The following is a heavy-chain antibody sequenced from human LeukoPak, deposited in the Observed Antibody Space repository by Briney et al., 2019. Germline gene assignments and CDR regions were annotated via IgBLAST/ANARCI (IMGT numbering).Heavy chain of an antibody. CDR3: ARVVVPAAISPYFDY. CDR2: IYHSGST. V-gene: IGHV4-30-2*01. CDR1: GGSISSGGYY. J-gene: IGHJ4*02. Sequence: KPSETLSLTCTVSGGSISSGGYYWSWIRQPPGKGLEWIGYIYHSGSTYYNPSLKSRVTISVDRSKNQFSLKLSSVTAADTAVYYCARVVVPAAISPYFDYWGQGTLVTVSS. D-gene: IGHD2-2*01.